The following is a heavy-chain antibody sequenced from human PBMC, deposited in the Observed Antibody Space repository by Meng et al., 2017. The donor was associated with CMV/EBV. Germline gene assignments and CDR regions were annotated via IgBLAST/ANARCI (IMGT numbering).Heavy chain of an antibody. CDR1: GFTFSSYA. CDR2: ISYDGSNK. CDR3: ARERVVPAARPGYFDY. D-gene: IGHD2-2*02. Sequence: GESPKISCAASGFTFSSYAMHWVRQAPGKGLEWVAVISYDGSNKYYADSVKGRFTISRDNSKNTLYLQMNSLRAEDTAVYYCARERVVPAARPGYFDYWGQGTLVTVSS. V-gene: IGHV3-30*04. J-gene: IGHJ4*02.